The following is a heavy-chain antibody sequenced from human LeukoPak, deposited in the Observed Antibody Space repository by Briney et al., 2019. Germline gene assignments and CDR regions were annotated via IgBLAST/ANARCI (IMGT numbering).Heavy chain of an antibody. CDR3: ARDGAYYYDSSGYSGGGAFDI. Sequence: PGGSLRLSCVVSGFTFSSYSMNWVRQAPGKGLEWVSYISSISSTIYHADSVKGRFTISRDNAKNSLYLQMNSLRDEDTAVYYCARDGAYYYDSSGYSGGGAFDIWGQGTMVTVSS. J-gene: IGHJ3*02. CDR1: GFTFSSYS. CDR2: ISSISSTI. D-gene: IGHD3-22*01. V-gene: IGHV3-48*02.